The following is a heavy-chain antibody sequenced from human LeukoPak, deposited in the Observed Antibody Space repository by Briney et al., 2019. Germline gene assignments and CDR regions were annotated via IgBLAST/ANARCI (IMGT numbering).Heavy chain of an antibody. V-gene: IGHV4-31*03. CDR1: GGSISSGGYY. J-gene: IGHJ4*02. D-gene: IGHD1-26*01. CDR2: IYYSGST. Sequence: SETLSLTCTVSGGSISSGGYYWSWIRQHPGKGLEWIGYIYYSGSTYYNPSLKSRVTISVDTSKNQFSLKLSSVTAADTAVYYCAREPPGGSYYFDYWGQGTLVTVSS. CDR3: AREPPGGSYYFDY.